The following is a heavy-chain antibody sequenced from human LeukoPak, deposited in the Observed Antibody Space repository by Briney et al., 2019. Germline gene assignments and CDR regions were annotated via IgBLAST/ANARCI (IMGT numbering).Heavy chain of an antibody. V-gene: IGHV3-48*03. CDR2: ISSSGSTI. D-gene: IGHD3-10*02. CDR3: AELGITMIGGV. CDR1: GFTFSSYE. Sequence: GGSLRLSCAASGFTFSSYEMNWVRQAPGKGLEWVSYISSSGSTIYYADSVKGRFTISRDNAKNSLYLQMNSLRAEDTAVYYCAELGITMIGGVCGKGTKVTISS. J-gene: IGHJ6*04.